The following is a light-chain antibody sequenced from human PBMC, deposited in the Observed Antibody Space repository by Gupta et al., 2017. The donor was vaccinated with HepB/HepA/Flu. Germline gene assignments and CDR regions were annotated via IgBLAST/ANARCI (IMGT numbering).Light chain of an antibody. CDR2: DVS. V-gene: IGLV2-14*03. Sequence: QSALTQPASVSGSPGQSITISCTGTSSDVGNYNYVFWYQQHPGKAPKLFIYDVSDRPSGVSDRFSGSKSGTTASLTISGLQAEDEADYYCTSYKSSRAHWVFGGGTKLTVL. J-gene: IGLJ3*02. CDR3: TSYKSSRAHWV. CDR1: SSDVGNYNY.